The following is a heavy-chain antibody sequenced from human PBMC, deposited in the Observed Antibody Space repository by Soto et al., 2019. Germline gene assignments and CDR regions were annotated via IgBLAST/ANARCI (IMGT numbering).Heavy chain of an antibody. CDR1: GGSTHSYY. V-gene: IGHV4-59*01. Sequence: QVQLQESGPGLVKPSETLSLTCTVSGGSTHSYYWACIRQPPGKGVEGMGYVYYNGDTNYNPALTCRVSFSVDASNNQVSLKVTSVSLADTAVCYCASGYGHGGSSVAFLGQGTLVPASS. J-gene: IGHJ4*02. D-gene: IGHD5-18*01. CDR2: VYYNGDT. CDR3: ASGYGHGGSSVAF.